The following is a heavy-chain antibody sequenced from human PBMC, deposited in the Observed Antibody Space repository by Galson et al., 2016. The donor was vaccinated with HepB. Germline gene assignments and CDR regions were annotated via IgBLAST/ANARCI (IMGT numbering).Heavy chain of an antibody. Sequence: SLRLSCAASGFTFRDFAMTWVRQTPGKGLEWVSAISYNGGDETYFADSVRGRFTISRDNSKDTLYLQMNSLRVEDTAVYFCAKVPYGDYASAFDSWGQGTLVTVSS. V-gene: IGHV3-23*01. J-gene: IGHJ4*02. CDR2: ISYNGGDET. CDR3: AKVPYGDYASAFDS. CDR1: GFTFRDFA. D-gene: IGHD4-17*01.